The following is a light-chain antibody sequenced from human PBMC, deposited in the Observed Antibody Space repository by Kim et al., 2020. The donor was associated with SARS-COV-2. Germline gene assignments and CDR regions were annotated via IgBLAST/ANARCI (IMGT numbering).Light chain of an antibody. Sequence: EIVLTQSPGTLSLYPGERATLSCRASQSVRSNYVAWYQQKPGQAPRPLKYDASIRATGVPDRFRGGGSGTDFTLTIRRLKPEDFAVYYGKQYGSSPRTFGQGTKGDIK. CDR1: QSVRSNY. V-gene: IGKV3-20*01. J-gene: IGKJ1*01. CDR3: KQYGSSPRT. CDR2: DAS.